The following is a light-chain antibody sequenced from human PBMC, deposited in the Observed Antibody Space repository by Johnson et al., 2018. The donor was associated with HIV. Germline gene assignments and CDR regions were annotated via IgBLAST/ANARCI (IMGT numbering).Light chain of an antibody. CDR3: GTWDNSLSAPYV. J-gene: IGLJ1*01. Sequence: QSVLTQPPSVSAAPGQKVTISCSGSSSNIGNNYVAWYQQLPGTAPKLLIYDNNKRPSGIPDRFSGSKSGTSATLGITALQTGAEADYYCGTWDNSLSAPYVCGTGTKVTVL. V-gene: IGLV1-51*01. CDR1: SSNIGNNY. CDR2: DNN.